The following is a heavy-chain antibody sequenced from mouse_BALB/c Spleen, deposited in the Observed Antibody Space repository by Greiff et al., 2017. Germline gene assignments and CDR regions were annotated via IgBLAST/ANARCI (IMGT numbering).Heavy chain of an antibody. V-gene: IGHV1S29*02. CDR2: IYPYNGGT. CDR3: ASYGYDFAY. Sequence: VHVKQPGPELVKPGASVKISCKASGYTFTDYNMHWVKQSHGKSLEWIGYIYPYNGGTGYNQKFKSKATLTVDNSSSTAYMELRSLTSEDSAVYYCASYGYDFAYWGQGTLVTVSA. CDR1: GYTFTDYN. D-gene: IGHD2-2*01. J-gene: IGHJ3*01.